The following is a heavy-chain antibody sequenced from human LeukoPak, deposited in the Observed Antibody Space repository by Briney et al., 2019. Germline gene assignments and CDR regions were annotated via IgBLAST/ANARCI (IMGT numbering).Heavy chain of an antibody. CDR3: ARRVSTGNVYSWFDP. CDR2: ISYDGSNK. D-gene: IGHD3-9*01. V-gene: IGHV3-30*03. Sequence: GGSLRLSCAASRFTFSNYGMHWVRQAPGKGLEWVAIISYDGSNKYYADSVKGRFTISRDNSKNTLYLQMNSLRVEDSAVYYCARRVSTGNVYSWFDPWGQGTLVTVSS. J-gene: IGHJ5*02. CDR1: RFTFSNYG.